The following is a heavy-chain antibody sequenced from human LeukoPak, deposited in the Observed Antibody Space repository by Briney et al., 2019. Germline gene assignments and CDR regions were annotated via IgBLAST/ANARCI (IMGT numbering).Heavy chain of an antibody. D-gene: IGHD3-10*01. CDR1: GLTFSNHA. CDR2: ITGSGGNT. Sequence: GGSLRLSCAASGLTFSNHAMTWVRQSPGRGLEWVSGITGSGGNTYYAESVKGRFTISRDNSKNTLYLQMNSLRAEDTAVYYCARSDYGSGSYYRPYYFDYWGQGTLVTVSS. J-gene: IGHJ4*02. V-gene: IGHV3-23*01. CDR3: ARSDYGSGSYYRPYYFDY.